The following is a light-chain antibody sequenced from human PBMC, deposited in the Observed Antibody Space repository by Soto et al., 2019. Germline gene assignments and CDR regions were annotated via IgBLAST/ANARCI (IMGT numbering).Light chain of an antibody. CDR3: SSYAGSNEYV. CDR1: SSDVGSYND. J-gene: IGLJ1*01. CDR2: EVT. V-gene: IGLV2-8*01. Sequence: QSALTQPPSASGSPGQSVTISCTGTSSDVGSYNDVSWYQQHPGKAPKLMIYEVTKRPSGVPDRFSGSKSGNTASLTVSGLQAEEEADYYCSSYAGSNEYVFGTGTKVTVL.